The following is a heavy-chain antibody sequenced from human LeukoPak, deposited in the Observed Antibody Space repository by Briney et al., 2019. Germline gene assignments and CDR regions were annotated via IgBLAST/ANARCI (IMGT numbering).Heavy chain of an antibody. CDR2: VSYSGDT. CDR1: GDSISSYY. V-gene: IGHV4-59*01. J-gene: IGHJ4*02. Sequence: SETLSLTCTVSGDSISSYYWSWIRQPPGKGLEWIGYVSYSGDTNYNPSLRSRVTMSVDTSKNQFSLKLSSVSAADTAVYFCAREGMSTYYDSGGYFSYWGQGAPVTVSS. D-gene: IGHD3-22*01. CDR3: AREGMSTYYDSGGYFSY.